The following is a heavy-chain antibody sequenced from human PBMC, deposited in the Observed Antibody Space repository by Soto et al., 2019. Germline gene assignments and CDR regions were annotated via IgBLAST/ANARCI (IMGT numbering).Heavy chain of an antibody. D-gene: IGHD3-22*01. CDR1: GFTFDDYG. CDR2: INWNGGST. J-gene: IGHJ4*02. CDR3: ARGSYYDSSGYCFDY. Sequence: GSLRLSCADSGFTFDDYGMSWVRQAPGKGLEWVSGINWNGGSTGYADSVKGRFTISRDNAKNSLYLQMNSLRAEDTALYYCARGSYYDSSGYCFDYWGQGTLVTAPQ. V-gene: IGHV3-20*04.